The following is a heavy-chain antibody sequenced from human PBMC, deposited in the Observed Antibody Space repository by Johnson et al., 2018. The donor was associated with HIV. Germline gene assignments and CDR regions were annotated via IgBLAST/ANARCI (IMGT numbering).Heavy chain of an antibody. D-gene: IGHD7-27*01. CDR2: ISYDGSNK. Sequence: GKRGEEGGGGGQPGGSLRLSCAASGFTFSSYWMSWVRQALGKGLEWVAVISYDGSNKYYADSVKGRFTISRDNSKNTLYLQMNSLRAEDTAVYYCAKDYPTSNWAVPDAFDIWGQGTMVTVSS. J-gene: IGHJ3*02. CDR3: AKDYPTSNWAVPDAFDI. V-gene: IGHV3-30*18. CDR1: GFTFSSYW.